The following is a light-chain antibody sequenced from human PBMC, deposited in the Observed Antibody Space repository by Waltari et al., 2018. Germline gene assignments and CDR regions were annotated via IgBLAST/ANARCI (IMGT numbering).Light chain of an antibody. Sequence: EIVRTQSPATLAVSPGERATLSCRASQSVSSNLAWYQQNPGQAPRLLIYGASTRAPGIPARFSGRGSGTEFTLTIRSMQSADFAVYYCQQYNNWPAWTFGQGTKVEI. CDR1: QSVSSN. CDR2: GAS. CDR3: QQYNNWPAWT. V-gene: IGKV3-15*01. J-gene: IGKJ1*01.